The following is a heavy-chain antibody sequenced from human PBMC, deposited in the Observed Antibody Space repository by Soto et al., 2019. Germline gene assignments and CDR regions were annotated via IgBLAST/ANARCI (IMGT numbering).Heavy chain of an antibody. CDR1: GASITDSY. J-gene: IGHJ6*02. V-gene: IGHV4-59*12. Sequence: SETLSLTCTVSGASITDSYWSWIRQPPEKGLEWIGYIYFSGVATYNPSLKSRATMSRDTSKNQFSLKLSSVTAADTAVYYCARAGLLWFGERGMDVWGQGTTVTVSS. CDR2: IYFSGVA. D-gene: IGHD3-10*01. CDR3: ARAGLLWFGERGMDV.